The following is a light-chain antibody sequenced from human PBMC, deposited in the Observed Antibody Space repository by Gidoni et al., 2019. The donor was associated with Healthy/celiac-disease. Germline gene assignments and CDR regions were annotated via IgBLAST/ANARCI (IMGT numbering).Light chain of an antibody. CDR1: QSVSSN. V-gene: IGKV3-15*01. Sequence: EIVMTQSPATLSVSPGERANLSCRASQSVSSNLAWYQQKPGQAPRLLIYGASTRATGIPARFSGSGSGTEFTLTISILQSEDFAVYYCQQYNNWPRTFGQGTKVEIK. CDR3: QQYNNWPRT. CDR2: GAS. J-gene: IGKJ1*01.